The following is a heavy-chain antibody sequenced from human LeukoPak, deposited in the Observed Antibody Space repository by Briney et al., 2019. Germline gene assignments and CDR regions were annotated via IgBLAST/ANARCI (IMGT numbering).Heavy chain of an antibody. CDR2: IRYDGSNK. Sequence: GGSLRLSCSASGFTFSSHGIHWVRQAPGKGLEWVAFIRYDGSNKYYADSVKGRFTISRDNSKNTLYLQMNSLRAEDTAVYYCAKGYGGSYYAPFDYWGQGTLVTVSS. V-gene: IGHV3-30*02. D-gene: IGHD1-26*01. CDR1: GFTFSSHG. CDR3: AKGYGGSYYAPFDY. J-gene: IGHJ4*02.